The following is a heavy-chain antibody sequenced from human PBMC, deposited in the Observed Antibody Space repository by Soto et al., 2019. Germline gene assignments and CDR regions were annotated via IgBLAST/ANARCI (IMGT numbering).Heavy chain of an antibody. CDR2: IYYSGTT. J-gene: IGHJ4*02. V-gene: IGHV4-30-4*01. D-gene: IGHD4-4*01. Sequence: QVQLQESGPGLVKPSQTLSLSCTVSGASITNSAYYWTRIRQPPGKGLEWVGVIYYSGTTYYNPSLKSRVTISVDTSKNQFSLKLRSVTAADTAVHYCARGDYIKYGLDHWGQGTLVTVSS. CDR1: GASITNSAYY. CDR3: ARGDYIKYGLDH.